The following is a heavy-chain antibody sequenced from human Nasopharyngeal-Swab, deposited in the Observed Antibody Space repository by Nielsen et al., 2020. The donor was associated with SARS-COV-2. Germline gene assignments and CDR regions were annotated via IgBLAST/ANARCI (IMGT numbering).Heavy chain of an antibody. Sequence: GGSLRLSCAASGFTFSDYYMSWIRQAPGKGLEWVSYISSSGSTIYYADSVKGRFTISRDNAKNSLYLQMNSLRAEDTAVYYCAREGFLEWFNYYGMDVWGQGTTVTVSS. CDR3: AREGFLEWFNYYGMDV. CDR2: ISSSGSTI. D-gene: IGHD3-3*01. CDR1: GFTFSDYY. V-gene: IGHV3-11*01. J-gene: IGHJ6*02.